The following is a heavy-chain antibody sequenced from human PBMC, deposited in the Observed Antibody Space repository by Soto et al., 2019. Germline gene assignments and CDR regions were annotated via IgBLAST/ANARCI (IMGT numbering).Heavy chain of an antibody. Sequence: QVQLQQWGAGLLKPSETLSLTCAVYGGSFSGYYWSWIRQPPGKGLEWIGEINHSGSTNYNPSLKSRVTISVDTSKNQFSLTLSSVTAADTAVYYCARRGVGAAFDYWGQGTLVTVSS. CDR3: ARRGVGAAFDY. J-gene: IGHJ4*02. D-gene: IGHD2-15*01. CDR1: GGSFSGYY. V-gene: IGHV4-34*01. CDR2: INHSGST.